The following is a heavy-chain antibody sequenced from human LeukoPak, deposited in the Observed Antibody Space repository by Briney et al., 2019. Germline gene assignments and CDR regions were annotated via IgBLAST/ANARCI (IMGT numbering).Heavy chain of an antibody. CDR3: ARDVNCSGNSCYDS. J-gene: IGHJ4*02. V-gene: IGHV4-59*01. CDR2: IYYSGST. CDR1: GGSISPYY. D-gene: IGHD2-15*01. Sequence: PSETLSLTCTVSGGSISPYYWNWIRQPPGKGLEWIGYIYYSGSTNYNPSLKSRVTISLDMSKSQFSLKLSSVTAADTAIYYCARDVNCSGNSCYDSWGQGTLVIVSS.